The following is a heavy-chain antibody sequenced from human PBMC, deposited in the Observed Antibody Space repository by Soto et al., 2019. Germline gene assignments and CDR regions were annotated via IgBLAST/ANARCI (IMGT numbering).Heavy chain of an antibody. CDR3: GPTVVTTDFDY. J-gene: IGHJ4*02. CDR1: GFTFSSYA. Sequence: GGSVRLSXAASGFTFSSYAMSWVRQAPGKGLEWVSAISGSGGSTYYADSVKGRFTISRDNSKNTLYLQMNSLRAEDTAVYYCGPTVVTTDFDYWGQGTLVTVSS. D-gene: IGHD4-17*01. V-gene: IGHV3-23*01. CDR2: ISGSGGST.